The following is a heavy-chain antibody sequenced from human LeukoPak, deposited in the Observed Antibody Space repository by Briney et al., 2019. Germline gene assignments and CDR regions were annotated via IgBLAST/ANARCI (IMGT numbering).Heavy chain of an antibody. CDR1: GFTFSSYG. V-gene: IGHV3-33*01. Sequence: GGSLRLSCAASGFTFSSYGMHWVRQAPGKGLEWVAVIWYDGSNKYYADSVKGRFTISRDNSKNTLYLQMNSLRAEDTAVYYCARDGMGYFDWLFIPPNNYFDYWGQGTLVTVSS. D-gene: IGHD3-9*01. J-gene: IGHJ4*02. CDR2: IWYDGSNK. CDR3: ARDGMGYFDWLFIPPNNYFDY.